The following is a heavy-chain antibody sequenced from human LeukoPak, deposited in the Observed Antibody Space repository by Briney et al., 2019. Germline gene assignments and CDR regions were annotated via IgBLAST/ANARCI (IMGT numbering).Heavy chain of an antibody. CDR2: TRNKAKSYTT. CDR3: ARGADGYRDSYYYGMDV. CDR1: GFTFSNAW. V-gene: IGHV3-72*01. D-gene: IGHD5-24*01. J-gene: IGHJ6*02. Sequence: GGSLRLSCAASGFTFSNAWLNWVRQAPGKGLEWVGRTRNKAKSYTTEYAASVKGRFTISRDDSKNSLYLQMNSLKTEDTAVYYCARGADGYRDSYYYGMDVWGQGTTVTVSS.